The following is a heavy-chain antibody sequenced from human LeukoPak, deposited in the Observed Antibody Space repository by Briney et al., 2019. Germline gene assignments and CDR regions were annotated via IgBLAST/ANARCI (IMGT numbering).Heavy chain of an antibody. D-gene: IGHD2-2*01. V-gene: IGHV4-28*01. J-gene: IGHJ6*02. CDR1: GYSISSSNW. Sequence: SDTLSLTCAVSGYSISSSNWWGWIRQPPGKGLEWIGYIYYSGSTYYNPSLKSRVTMSVDTSKNQFSLKLSSVTAVDTAVYYCARSTHMRGMDVWGQGTTVTVSS. CDR3: ARSTHMRGMDV. CDR2: IYYSGST.